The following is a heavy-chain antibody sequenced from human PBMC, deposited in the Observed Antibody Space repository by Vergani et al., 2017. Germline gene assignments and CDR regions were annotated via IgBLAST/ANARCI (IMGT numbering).Heavy chain of an antibody. CDR2: ICHTEDT. CDR3: ATIGYRRWGYYFDY. J-gene: IGHJ4*02. V-gene: IGHV4-4*03. D-gene: IGHD2-2*02. Sequence: QVQLQESVPGLVKPPGTLSLTCAVSGDSISSNNCWTWVRQPPGKGLEWIGEICHTEDTKYSPSLKSRVTVSVDESRNLFSLRLNSVTAADTAVYYCATIGYRRWGYYFDYWVQGSLVTVSS. CDR1: GDSISSNNC.